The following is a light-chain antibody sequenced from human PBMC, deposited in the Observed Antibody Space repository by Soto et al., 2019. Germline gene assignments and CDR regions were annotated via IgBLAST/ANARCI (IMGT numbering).Light chain of an antibody. Sequence: DIQLTQSPSFLSASVGDRVTITCRTSQGISSYLAWYQQKPGKAPNLLLHTASTLQRGVPSRFSGSGSGTEFTITISSLQPEDFATYYCQQRNSYPITFGQGTRLEIK. CDR1: QGISSY. V-gene: IGKV1-9*01. CDR3: QQRNSYPIT. J-gene: IGKJ5*01. CDR2: TAS.